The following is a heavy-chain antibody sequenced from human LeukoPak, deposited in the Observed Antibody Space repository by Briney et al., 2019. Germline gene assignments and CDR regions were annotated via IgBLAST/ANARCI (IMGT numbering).Heavy chain of an antibody. Sequence: ASVTVSFKASGYSLTTYTMHWVRQAPGQRLEWMGWVNGGNGNTEYSEKFQGRLTIGRDTSASTAYMELSSLKSEDTAVYYCARPKYTTSSFDHHYGLDVWGQGTRVIVSS. CDR2: VNGGNGNT. V-gene: IGHV1-3*01. CDR1: GYSLTTYT. D-gene: IGHD2-2*02. J-gene: IGHJ6*02. CDR3: ARPKYTTSSFDHHYGLDV.